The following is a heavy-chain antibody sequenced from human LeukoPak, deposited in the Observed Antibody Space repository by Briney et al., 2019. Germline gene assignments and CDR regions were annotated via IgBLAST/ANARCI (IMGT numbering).Heavy chain of an antibody. V-gene: IGHV4-39*01. CDR3: ARQNDYGGEYLQH. D-gene: IGHD4-23*01. J-gene: IGHJ1*01. CDR1: GGSISSSSYY. Sequence: KPSETLSLTCTVSGGSISSSSYYWGWIRQPPGKGLEWIGSIYYSGSTYYNPSLKSRVTISVDTSKNQFSLKLSSVTAADTAVYYCARQNDYGGEYLQHWGQGTLVTVSS. CDR2: IYYSGST.